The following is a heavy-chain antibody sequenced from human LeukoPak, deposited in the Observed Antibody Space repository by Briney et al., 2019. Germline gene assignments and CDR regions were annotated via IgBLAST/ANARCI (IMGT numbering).Heavy chain of an antibody. J-gene: IGHJ4*02. CDR3: ARGDQSNYYYRSYYYDN. D-gene: IGHD3-3*01. CDR2: IYYSGST. V-gene: IGHV4-39*01. CDR1: GGSISSSSYY. Sequence: RTSETLSLTCTVSGGSISSSSYYWGWIRQPPGKGLEWIGSIYYSGSTYYNPSLKSRVTISVDTSKTQFSLSLSSVTAADTAVYYCARGDQSNYYYRSYYYDNWGQGTLVTVSP.